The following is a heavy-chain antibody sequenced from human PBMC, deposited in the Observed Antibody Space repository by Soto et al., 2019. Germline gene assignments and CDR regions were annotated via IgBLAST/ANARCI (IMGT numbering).Heavy chain of an antibody. CDR1: GFTFSNYG. CDR3: AKDVYCSTTGCLRNIVHC. V-gene: IGHV3-30*18. J-gene: IGHJ4*02. CDR2: MSYDGINK. D-gene: IGHD2-2*01. Sequence: QVQLVESGGGVVQPGRSLRLSCAASGFTFSNYGMHWVRQAPGKGLEWVSIMSYDGINKLYADSVKGRFTISRDNSKNTLYLQMDSLRAEDTAVYYCAKDVYCSTTGCLRNIVHCWVQGPLVTVSS.